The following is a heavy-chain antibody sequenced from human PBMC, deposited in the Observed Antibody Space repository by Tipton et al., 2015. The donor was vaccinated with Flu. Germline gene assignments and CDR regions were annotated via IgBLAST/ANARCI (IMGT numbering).Heavy chain of an antibody. D-gene: IGHD6-19*01. CDR3: ARPYNSGWYGAFDI. J-gene: IGHJ3*02. CDR1: GGSISGYY. Sequence: CTVSGGSISGYYWSLIRQSPGKGLEWIGYIYNTGRTSYNPSLKSRVTISMDTSKNQVSLKLTSVTAADTAVYYCARPYNSGWYGAFDIWGQGTMVTVSP. CDR2: IYNTGRT. V-gene: IGHV4-59*08.